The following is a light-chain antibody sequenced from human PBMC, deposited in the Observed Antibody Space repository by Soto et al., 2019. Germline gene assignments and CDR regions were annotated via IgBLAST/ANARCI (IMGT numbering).Light chain of an antibody. Sequence: IQMTQSPSTLSASVGDRVTITRRASQSINKWVAWFQQKSGRAPKLLIYDAATLQSGVPSRFSGTGSGTDFSLTISSLQPEDFATYYCQQYNIGYTFGQGTRLDIK. J-gene: IGKJ2*01. CDR1: QSINKW. CDR2: DAA. V-gene: IGKV1-5*01. CDR3: QQYNIGYT.